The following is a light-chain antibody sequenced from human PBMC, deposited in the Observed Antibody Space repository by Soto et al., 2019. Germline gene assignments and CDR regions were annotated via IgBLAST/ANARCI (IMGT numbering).Light chain of an antibody. J-gene: IGKJ1*01. V-gene: IGKV1-5*01. CDR3: QKYYTYPWK. CDR2: DAS. CDR1: QNINKR. Sequence: DIQMTQSPFTLSASVVDRVTITCRASQNINKRLAWHQQKPGKAPKVLIYDASNLKSGVPSRFSGSGSGTEFILTISSLQPDDFATYYCQKYYTYPWKFGQGTKVDIK.